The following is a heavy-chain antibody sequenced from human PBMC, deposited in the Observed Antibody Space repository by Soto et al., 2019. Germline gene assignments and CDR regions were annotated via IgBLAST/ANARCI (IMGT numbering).Heavy chain of an antibody. D-gene: IGHD2-15*01. CDR3: ARVVGCSGGSCWWFDP. V-gene: IGHV1-69*02. J-gene: IGHJ5*02. CDR2: IIPILGIA. Sequence: SVKVSCKASGGTFSSYTISWVRQAPGQGLEWMGRIIPILGIANYAQKFQGRVTITADKSTSTAYMELSSLRSEDTAVYYCARVVGCSGGSCWWFDPWGQGTLVTVSS. CDR1: GGTFSSYT.